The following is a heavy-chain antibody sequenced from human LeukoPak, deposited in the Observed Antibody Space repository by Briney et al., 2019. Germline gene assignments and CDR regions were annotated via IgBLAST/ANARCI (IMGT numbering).Heavy chain of an antibody. D-gene: IGHD6-13*01. CDR3: ARSIAAAECFHY. CDR2: IYYSGST. CDR1: GGSISSGGYC. J-gene: IGHJ4*02. Sequence: PSQTLSLTCTVSGGSISSGGYCWSWIRQHPGKGLEWIGYIYYSGSTYYNPSLKSRVTISVDTSKNQFSLKLSSVTAADTAVYYCARSIAAAECFHYGGQGTLVTVSS. V-gene: IGHV4-31*03.